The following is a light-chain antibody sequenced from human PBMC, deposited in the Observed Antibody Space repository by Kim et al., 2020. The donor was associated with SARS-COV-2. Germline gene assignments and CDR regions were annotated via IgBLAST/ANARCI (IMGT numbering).Light chain of an antibody. Sequence: DIQMTQSPSTLSASVGDRVTITCRASQSISSWLAWYQQKPGKAPKLLIYKASSLESGVPSRFSGSGSGTEFTLTISSLQPDDFATYYSPITFGQGTRLEIK. V-gene: IGKV1-5*03. CDR3: PIT. CDR1: QSISSW. CDR2: KAS. J-gene: IGKJ5*01.